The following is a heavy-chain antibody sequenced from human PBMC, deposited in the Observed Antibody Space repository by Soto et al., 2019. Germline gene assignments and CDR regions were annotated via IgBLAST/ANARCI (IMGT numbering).Heavy chain of an antibody. V-gene: IGHV3-66*01. CDR2: IYSGGST. CDR1: GFTVSSNY. CDR3: ARYCSGGSCYSDAVDI. Sequence: GGSLRLSCAASGFTVSSNYMTWVRQAPGKGLEGVSVIYSGGSTYYADSVKGRFTISRDHSKNTMYLQMNSLRAEDTAVYYCARYCSGGSCYSDAVDIWGQGTMVTVS. J-gene: IGHJ3*02. D-gene: IGHD2-15*01.